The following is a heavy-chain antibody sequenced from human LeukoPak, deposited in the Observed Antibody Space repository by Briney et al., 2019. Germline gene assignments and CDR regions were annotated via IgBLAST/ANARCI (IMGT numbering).Heavy chain of an antibody. D-gene: IGHD2-2*01. Sequence: GGSLRLSCAASGFTFSSYWMSWVRQAPGKGLEWVANIKQDGSEKYYVDSVKGRFTISRDNAKNSLYLQMNSPRAEDTAVYYCAKSYNNYCSSTSCYSYYFDYWGQGTLVTVSS. CDR2: IKQDGSEK. J-gene: IGHJ4*02. V-gene: IGHV3-7*03. CDR3: AKSYNNYCSSTSCYSYYFDY. CDR1: GFTFSSYW.